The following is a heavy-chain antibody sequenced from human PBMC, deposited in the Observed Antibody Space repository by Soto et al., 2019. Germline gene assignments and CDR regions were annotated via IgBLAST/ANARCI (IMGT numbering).Heavy chain of an antibody. D-gene: IGHD6-13*01. CDR1: GYTFIGYY. V-gene: IGHV1-2*02. CDR2: INHNSGGT. CDR3: TRGSAAAGTNYYGMDV. Sequence: GASVKVSCKASGYTFIGYYMHWVLQAPGQGLEWMGWINHNSGGTNYAQKFQGRVTMTRDTSISTAYMELSRLRSDDTAVYYGTRGSAAAGTNYYGMDVWGQGTTVTVSS. J-gene: IGHJ6*02.